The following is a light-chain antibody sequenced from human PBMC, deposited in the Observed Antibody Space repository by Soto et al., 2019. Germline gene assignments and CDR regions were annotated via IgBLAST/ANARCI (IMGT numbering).Light chain of an antibody. CDR2: GAS. J-gene: IGKJ4*01. Sequence: EIVLTQSPGTLSLSPGERATLSCRASQSVSSSYLAWYQQKPGQAPRLLIYGASSRATGIPDRFSGSGSGTNFTLTISRQEPEDFAVYYCQQYDRSPLTFGGGTKVEIK. CDR1: QSVSSSY. CDR3: QQYDRSPLT. V-gene: IGKV3-20*01.